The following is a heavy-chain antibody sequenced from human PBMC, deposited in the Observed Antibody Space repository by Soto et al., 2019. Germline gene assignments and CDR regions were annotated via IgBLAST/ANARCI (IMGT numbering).Heavy chain of an antibody. D-gene: IGHD1-7*01. J-gene: IGHJ5*02. CDR3: AHPTWNSRSGWFDP. Sequence: QITLKESGPTLVKPTQTLTLTCTFSGFSLSTSGVGVGWIRQPPGKALEWLALIYWDDDKRYSPSLKSRLTITTDTSKTQVVLTMTTMDPVDTATYYSAHPTWNSRSGWFDPWGQGTLVTVSS. CDR2: IYWDDDK. V-gene: IGHV2-5*02. CDR1: GFSLSTSGVG.